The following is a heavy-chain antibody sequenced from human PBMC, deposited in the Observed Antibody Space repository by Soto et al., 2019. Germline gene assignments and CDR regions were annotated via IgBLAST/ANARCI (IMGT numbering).Heavy chain of an antibody. Sequence: PSETLSLTCAVYGGSFSGYYWSWIRQPPGKGLEWIGEINHSGSTNYNPSLKSRVTISVDTSKNQFSLKLSSVTAADTAVYYCASVRWNSGYDWALDYWGQGTLVTVSS. CDR2: INHSGST. CDR3: ASVRWNSGYDWALDY. J-gene: IGHJ4*02. V-gene: IGHV4-34*01. CDR1: GGSFSGYY. D-gene: IGHD5-12*01.